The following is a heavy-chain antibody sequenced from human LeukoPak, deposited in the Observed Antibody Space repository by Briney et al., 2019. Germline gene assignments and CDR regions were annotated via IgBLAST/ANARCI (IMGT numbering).Heavy chain of an antibody. V-gene: IGHV4-34*01. J-gene: IGHJ4*02. CDR1: GGSLSGYY. CDR2: INHSGST. CDR3: ARGGRSYPRAYFDY. D-gene: IGHD1-26*01. Sequence: PSETLSLTCAVYGGSLSGYYWSWIRQPPGKGLEWIGEINHSGSTNYNPSLKSRVTISVDTSKNQFSLKLSSVTAADTAAYYCARGGRSYPRAYFDYWGQGTLVTVSS.